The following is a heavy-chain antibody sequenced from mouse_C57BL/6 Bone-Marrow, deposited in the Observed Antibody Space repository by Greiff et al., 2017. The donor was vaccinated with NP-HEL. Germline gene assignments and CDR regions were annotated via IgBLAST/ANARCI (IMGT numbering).Heavy chain of an antibody. CDR3: ARWDYDWYFDV. CDR1: GYAFSSSW. CDR2: IYPGDGDT. V-gene: IGHV1-82*01. Sequence: VQLQQSGPELVKPGASVKISCKASGYAFSSSWMNWVKQRPGKGLEWIGRIYPGDGDTNYNGKFKGKATLTADKSSSTADMQLSSLTSEDSAVYFCARWDYDWYFDVWGTGTTVTVSS. D-gene: IGHD2-4*01. J-gene: IGHJ1*03.